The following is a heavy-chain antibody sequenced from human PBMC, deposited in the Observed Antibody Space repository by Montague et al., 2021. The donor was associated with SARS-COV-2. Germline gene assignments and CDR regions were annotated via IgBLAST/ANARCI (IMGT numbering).Heavy chain of an antibody. CDR3: ARHARGEGYTSWFDS. CDR1: GDSVSRGSSY. Sequence: SETLSLTCTVSGDSVSRGSSYWSWIRQPPGKGLEWIGYIYYTGSRKYNSSLKSRLTISVDTSKNQFSLKLSSVTAADTAVYYCARHARGEGYTSWFDSWGQGTLVTFSS. V-gene: IGHV4-61*01. J-gene: IGHJ5*01. D-gene: IGHD5-24*01. CDR2: IYYTGSR.